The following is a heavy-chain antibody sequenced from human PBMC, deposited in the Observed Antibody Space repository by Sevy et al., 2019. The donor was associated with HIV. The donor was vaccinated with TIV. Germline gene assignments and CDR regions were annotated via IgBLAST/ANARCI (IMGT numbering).Heavy chain of an antibody. V-gene: IGHV1-2*02. D-gene: IGHD3-22*01. CDR2: INPNSGGT. Sequence: ASVKVSCKASGYTFTGYYMHWVRQAPGQGLEWMGWINPNSGGTNYAQKFQGRVTMTRDASINTAYMELTRLSSDDTAVYYWARDYFFDSSGYYSRLGYWGQGTLVTVSS. CDR3: ARDYFFDSSGYYSRLGY. J-gene: IGHJ4*02. CDR1: GYTFTGYY.